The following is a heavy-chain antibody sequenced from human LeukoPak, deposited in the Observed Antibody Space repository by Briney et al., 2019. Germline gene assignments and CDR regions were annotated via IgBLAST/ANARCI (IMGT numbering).Heavy chain of an antibody. CDR1: GGSNSSYY. J-gene: IGHJ3*02. CDR3: ARDGSVGSWYFRAFDI. D-gene: IGHD6-13*01. Sequence: SETLSLTCTVSGGSNSSYYWSWIRQPPGKGLEWIGYIYYSGSTNYNPSLKSRVTISVDTSKNQFSLKPSSVTAADTAVYYCARDGSVGSWYFRAFDIWGQGTMVTVSS. V-gene: IGHV4-59*01. CDR2: IYYSGST.